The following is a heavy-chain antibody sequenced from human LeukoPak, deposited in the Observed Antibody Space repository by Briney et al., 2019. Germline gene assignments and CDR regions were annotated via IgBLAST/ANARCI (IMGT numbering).Heavy chain of an antibody. CDR2: ISGGGGST. CDR1: GFTFNSYA. J-gene: IGHJ4*02. V-gene: IGHV3-23*01. Sequence: GGSLRLSCAASGFTFNSYAMTWVRQAPGKGLEWVSAISGGGGSTYYVDSVKGRFTISRDNSKNTLYLQMSSLRAEDTAAYYCAKGGIAVAGTFDYWGQGTLVTVSS. D-gene: IGHD6-19*01. CDR3: AKGGIAVAGTFDY.